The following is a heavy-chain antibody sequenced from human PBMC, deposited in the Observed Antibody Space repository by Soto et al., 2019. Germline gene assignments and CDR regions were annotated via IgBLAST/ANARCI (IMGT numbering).Heavy chain of an antibody. D-gene: IGHD1-1*01. CDR1: GFSFRNSA. V-gene: IGHV3-30-3*01. Sequence: GGSLRLSCAASGFSFRNSAMHWVRQTPGKGLEWVARISFDGTSKYYAESVKGRFTISRDNSKNSLYLQMNSLRPDDMAVYYCARDDSPNRNPSWFDPWGQGTQVTVSS. J-gene: IGHJ5*02. CDR2: ISFDGTSK. CDR3: ARDDSPNRNPSWFDP.